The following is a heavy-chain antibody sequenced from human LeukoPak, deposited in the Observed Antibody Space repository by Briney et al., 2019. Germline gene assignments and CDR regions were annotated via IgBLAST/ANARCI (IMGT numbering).Heavy chain of an antibody. CDR2: IYPDDSDT. J-gene: IGHJ4*02. D-gene: IGHD3-10*01. Sequence: GESLKISSKGSGYTFNSFWIAWVRQMPGKGLEWMGIIYPDDSDTRYSQSFQGQVTISADKSISTAYLQWSSLKASDTAIYYCAGPRKTLYGDAYDFDSWGQGILVTVSS. CDR3: AGPRKTLYGDAYDFDS. CDR1: GYTFNSFW. V-gene: IGHV5-51*01.